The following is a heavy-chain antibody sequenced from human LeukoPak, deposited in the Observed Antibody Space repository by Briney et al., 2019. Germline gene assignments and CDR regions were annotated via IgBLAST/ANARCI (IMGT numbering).Heavy chain of an antibody. CDR1: GFNFDDYA. V-gene: IGHV3-43*02. D-gene: IGHD6-19*01. CDR3: ARESVSSGWYDY. J-gene: IGHJ4*02. CDR2: ISGDGGST. Sequence: SGGSLRLSCAAPGFNFDDYAIHWVRQAPGKGLEWVSLISGDGGSTFYADSVRGRFTISRDNSKNSLYLQMGSLRSEDTALYFCARESVSSGWYDYWGQGTLVTVSS.